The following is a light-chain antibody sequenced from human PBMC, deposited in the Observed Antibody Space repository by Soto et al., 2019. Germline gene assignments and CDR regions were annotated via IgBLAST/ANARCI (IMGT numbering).Light chain of an antibody. J-gene: IGKJ1*01. V-gene: IGKV2-30*01. CDR2: KVS. CDR3: MQGTHWPRT. CDR1: QSLVYSDGNTY. Sequence: VVMTQSPLSLPVTPGQPASISFRSSQSLVYSDGNTYLNWFQQSPGQSPRRLITKVSNRDSGVPDRFSGSGSGTDFTLKISRVEADDIGLYYCMQGTHWPRTFGQGTKVDIK.